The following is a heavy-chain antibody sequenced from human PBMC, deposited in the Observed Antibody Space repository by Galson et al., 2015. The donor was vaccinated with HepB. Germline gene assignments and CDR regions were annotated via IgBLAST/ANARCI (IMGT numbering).Heavy chain of an antibody. V-gene: IGHV3-23*01. J-gene: IGHJ4*02. D-gene: IGHD3-22*01. Sequence: SLRLSCAASGFTLSSYDMTWVRQPPGKGLEWVSGTSSSGTITHYADAVKGRFTISRDNAKNTLYLQMNNLRADDTAVYYCAKGQSSGYYPFDYWGQGTLVTVSS. CDR3: AKGQSSGYYPFDY. CDR2: TSSSGTIT. CDR1: GFTLSSYD.